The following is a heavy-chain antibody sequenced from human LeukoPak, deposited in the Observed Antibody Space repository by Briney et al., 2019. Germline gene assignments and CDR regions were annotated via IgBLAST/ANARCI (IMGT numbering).Heavy chain of an antibody. J-gene: IGHJ6*03. CDR1: GVSISSGGYY. V-gene: IGHV4-31*11. CDR2: IYYSGST. CDR3: ARGVVVPAAIPVGYYYYYMDV. Sequence: SLSLSCAVSGVSISSGGYYWRWLRQHPGKGLEWIGYIYYSGSTYYNPSLKSRVTISVDTSKNQFSLKLSSVTAADTAVYYCARGVVVPAAIPVGYYYYYMDVWGKGTTVTVSS. D-gene: IGHD2-2*02.